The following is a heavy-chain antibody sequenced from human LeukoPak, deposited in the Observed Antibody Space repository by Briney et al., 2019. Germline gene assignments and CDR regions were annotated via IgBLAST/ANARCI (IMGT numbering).Heavy chain of an antibody. J-gene: IGHJ4*02. Sequence: GGSLRLSCAASGFTFSSYSMNWVRQAPGKGLEWVSSISSGSSYIYYADSVKGRFTISRDNAKNSLYLQMNSLRAEDTAVYYCARAWNDGYWGQGTLVTVSS. D-gene: IGHD1-1*01. CDR3: ARAWNDGY. CDR2: ISSGSSYI. V-gene: IGHV3-21*01. CDR1: GFTFSSYS.